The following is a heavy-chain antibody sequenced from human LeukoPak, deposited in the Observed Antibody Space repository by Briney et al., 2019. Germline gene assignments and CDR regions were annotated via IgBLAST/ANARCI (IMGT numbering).Heavy chain of an antibody. CDR2: MNPNNGDT. J-gene: IGHJ4*02. CDR3: ARPPKLGYFDY. CDR1: GYTFTSYD. D-gene: IGHD1-26*01. Sequence: ASVKVSCKASGYTFTSYDINWVRQASGQGLEWMAWMNPNNGDTVYALKFQGRVAVTRNTSISTAYMELSSLRSEDTAVYYCARPPKLGYFDYWGQGTLVTVSS. V-gene: IGHV1-8*01.